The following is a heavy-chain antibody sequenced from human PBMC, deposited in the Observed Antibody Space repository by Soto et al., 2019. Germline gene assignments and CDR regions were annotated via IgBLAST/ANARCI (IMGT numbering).Heavy chain of an antibody. D-gene: IGHD2-15*01. CDR1: GYTFTSYA. J-gene: IGHJ6*02. CDR3: ARAHCSGGSCPYGMDV. Sequence: ASVKVSCKASGYTFTSYAMHWVRQAPGQRLEWMGWINAGNGNTKYSQKFQGRVTITRDTSASTAYMELSSLRSEDTAVYYCARAHCSGGSCPYGMDVWGQGTTVTVSS. CDR2: INAGNGNT. V-gene: IGHV1-3*01.